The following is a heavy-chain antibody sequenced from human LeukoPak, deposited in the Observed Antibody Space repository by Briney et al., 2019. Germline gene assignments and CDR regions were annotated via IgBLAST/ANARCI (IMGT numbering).Heavy chain of an antibody. CDR1: GFTFSSYG. CDR2: IWYDGSNK. V-gene: IGHV3-33*03. J-gene: IGHJ4*02. CDR3: AKSPLVYCTSSSCHLYFDS. Sequence: GRSLRLSCAASGFTFSSYGMHWVRQAPGKGLEWVAVIWYDGSNKYYADSVKGRFTISRDKSHNTLYLQMNSLRVEDTAVYYCAKSPLVYCTSSSCHLYFDSWGQGTLVTVSS. D-gene: IGHD2-15*01.